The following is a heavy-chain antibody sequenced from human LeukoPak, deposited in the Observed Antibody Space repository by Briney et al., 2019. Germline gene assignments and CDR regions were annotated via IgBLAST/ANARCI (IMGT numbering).Heavy chain of an antibody. CDR2: IYYSGST. V-gene: IGHV4-59*01. J-gene: IGHJ6*03. Sequence: SETLSLTCTVSGGSISSYYWSWIRQPPGKGLEWTGCIYYSGSTNYNPSLKSRVTISVDTSKNQFSLKLSSVTAADTAVYYCAREAGRGTDMDVWGKGTTVTVSS. CDR1: GGSISSYY. CDR3: AREAGRGTDMDV.